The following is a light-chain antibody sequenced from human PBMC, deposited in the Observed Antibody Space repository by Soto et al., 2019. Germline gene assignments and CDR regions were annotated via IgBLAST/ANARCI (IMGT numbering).Light chain of an antibody. V-gene: IGKV1-33*01. Sequence: DIQMTQSPSSLSASVGNRVTITFQASQDIATYLNCYQQKPGKAPNLLIYDASNLETGVPSRFSGGGSGTHFTFTISNLQPEDIATYYCQQYDNLPPTWTFGQGTKVDIK. CDR2: DAS. CDR3: QQYDNLPPTWT. CDR1: QDIATY. J-gene: IGKJ1*01.